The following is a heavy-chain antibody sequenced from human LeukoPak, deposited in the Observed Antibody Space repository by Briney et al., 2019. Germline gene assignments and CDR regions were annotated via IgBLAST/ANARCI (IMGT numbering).Heavy chain of an antibody. D-gene: IGHD5-24*01. CDR3: AKEGRSLQTY. CDR2: IKEDGTET. CDR1: GFMFSSNW. V-gene: IGHV3-7*03. Sequence: GGSLRLSCAATGFMFSSNWMSWVRLAPGKGLEWVANIKEDGTETCYVDSVKGRFTISRDNAENSLYLQMNSLRVEDTAVYYCAKEGRSLQTYWGQGTLVTVSS. J-gene: IGHJ4*02.